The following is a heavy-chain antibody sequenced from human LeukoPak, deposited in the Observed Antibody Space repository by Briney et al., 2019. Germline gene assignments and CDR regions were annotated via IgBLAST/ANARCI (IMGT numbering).Heavy chain of an antibody. CDR2: INYSGRT. V-gene: IGHV4-59*08. D-gene: IGHD6-13*01. CDR3: ARLTRGGSSSWSHFDY. CDR1: GGSINNYF. J-gene: IGHJ4*02. Sequence: PSETLSLTCTVSGGSINNYFWTWIRQPPGKGVEWIAFINYSGRTNSNPSLKSRVTISVDTSKNQFSLKLSSVTAADTAVYYCARLTRGGSSSWSHFDYWGQGTLVTVSS.